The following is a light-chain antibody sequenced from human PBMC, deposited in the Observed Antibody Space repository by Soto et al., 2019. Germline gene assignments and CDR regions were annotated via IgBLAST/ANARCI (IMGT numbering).Light chain of an antibody. CDR1: NIGSKT. V-gene: IGLV3-21*02. CDR3: QVWDSSSDHYV. CDR2: DDT. J-gene: IGLJ1*01. Sequence: SYALTEPPSVSVAPGQTASIACGGNNIGSKTVHWYQQRPGQAPVLVVYDDTDRPSGIPERFSGSNSGNTATLTISRVEAGDEADYYCQVWDSSSDHYVFGTGTKVTVX.